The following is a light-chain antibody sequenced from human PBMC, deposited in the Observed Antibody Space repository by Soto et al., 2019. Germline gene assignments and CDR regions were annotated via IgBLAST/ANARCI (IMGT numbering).Light chain of an antibody. J-gene: IGLJ2*01. CDR3: TSYGGRDDTI. CDR1: SSDVGSYDR. V-gene: IGLV2-8*01. Sequence: QSALTQPPSASGSPGQSVTISCTGTSSDVGSYDRVSWYQQHPGKPPKLIIYAVTDRTSGVPDRFSGSKSGNTASLTVSGLQAEDEADYCCTSYGGRDDTIFGGGTKVTVL. CDR2: AVT.